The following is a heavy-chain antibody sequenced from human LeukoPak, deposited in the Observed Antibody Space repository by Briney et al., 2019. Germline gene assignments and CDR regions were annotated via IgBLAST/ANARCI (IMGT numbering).Heavy chain of an antibody. CDR2: IKPDGSEK. CDR1: GLTLSRFW. V-gene: IGHV3-7*05. CDR3: TGPPTANGIDY. J-gene: IGHJ4*02. Sequence: PGGSLRLSCEASGLTLSRFWMSWVRQAPGKGLEWVANIKPDGSEKYYLDSVKGRLTISRDNAKNSLYLQMNSLRAEDTAVYYCTGPPTANGIDYWGQGTLVTVSS. D-gene: IGHD1-1*01.